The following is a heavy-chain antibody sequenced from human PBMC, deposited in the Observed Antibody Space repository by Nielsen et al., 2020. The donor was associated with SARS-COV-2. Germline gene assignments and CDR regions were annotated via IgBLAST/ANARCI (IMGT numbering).Heavy chain of an antibody. CDR3: APDSWDSLRYFVH. CDR2: INRDASSR. Sequence: RGSLRLSCAVSGFTFSPYAMHWVRQAPGKGPVWVSRINRDASSRTYADSVRGRFSVSRDDCKNTLYLQMNSLRPEDPAVYYCAPDSWDSLRYFVHWGQGAQVTVSS. CDR1: GFTFSPYA. J-gene: IGHJ4*02. V-gene: IGHV3-74*01. D-gene: IGHD3-22*01.